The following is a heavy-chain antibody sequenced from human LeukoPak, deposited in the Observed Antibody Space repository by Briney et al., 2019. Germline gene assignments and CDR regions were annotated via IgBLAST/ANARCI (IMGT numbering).Heavy chain of an antibody. Sequence: GSLRLSCAASGFTLSSYWMSWVRQAPGKGPEWVANIKQDGSEKYYVDSVKGRFTISRDNAKNSLYLQLNSLRAEDTAVYYCAREHVLLWFGELKRSGMDVWGKGTTVTVSS. J-gene: IGHJ6*04. CDR3: AREHVLLWFGELKRSGMDV. V-gene: IGHV3-7*03. CDR2: IKQDGSEK. D-gene: IGHD3-10*01. CDR1: GFTLSSYW.